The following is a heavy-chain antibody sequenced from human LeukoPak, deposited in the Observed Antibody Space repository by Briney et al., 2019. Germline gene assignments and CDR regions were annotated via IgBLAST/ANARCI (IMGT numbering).Heavy chain of an antibody. CDR1: GFTFDDYA. CDR3: AKAPEGYCSGGSCYSVYFDY. Sequence: GGSLRLSCAASGFTFDDYAMHWVRQAPGKGLEWVSLISGDGGSTYYADSVKGRLTISRDNSKNSLYLQMNSLRTEDTALYYCAKAPEGYCSGGSCYSVYFDYWGQGTLVTVSS. V-gene: IGHV3-43*02. D-gene: IGHD2-15*01. CDR2: ISGDGGST. J-gene: IGHJ4*02.